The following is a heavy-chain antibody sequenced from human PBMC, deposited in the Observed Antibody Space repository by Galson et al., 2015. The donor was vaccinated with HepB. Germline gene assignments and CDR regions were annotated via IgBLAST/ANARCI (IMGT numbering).Heavy chain of an antibody. CDR3: ARDRMDIVGVPAAIGVGSNAFDI. V-gene: IGHV3-48*01. CDR1: GFTFSSYS. Sequence: SLRLSCAASGFTFSSYSMSWVRQAPGKGLEWVSYISSSSSTIYYADSVKGRFTISRDNAKNSLYLQMNSLSAEDTAVYYCARDRMDIVGVPAAIGVGSNAFDIWAQGTMVTVSS. CDR2: ISSSSSTI. D-gene: IGHD2-2*03. J-gene: IGHJ3*02.